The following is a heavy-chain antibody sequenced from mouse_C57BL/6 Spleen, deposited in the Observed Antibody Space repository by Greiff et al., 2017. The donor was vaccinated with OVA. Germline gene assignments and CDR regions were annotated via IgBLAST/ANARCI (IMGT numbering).Heavy chain of an antibody. J-gene: IGHJ1*03. D-gene: IGHD1-1*01. Sequence: EVHLVESGGGLVKPGGSLKLSCAASGFTFSIYAMYWVRQTPEKRLEWVATISAGGSYTYYTDNVKGRFTFSRDNAKKTLYLQMSHLKSEDKAMYYCARGYYGSEKDFDVWGTGTTVTVSS. CDR1: GFTFSIYA. CDR3: ARGYYGSEKDFDV. CDR2: ISAGGSYT. V-gene: IGHV5-4*01.